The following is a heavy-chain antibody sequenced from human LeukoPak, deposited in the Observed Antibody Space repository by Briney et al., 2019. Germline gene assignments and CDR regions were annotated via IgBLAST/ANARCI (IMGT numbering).Heavy chain of an antibody. CDR3: ARDPRGSSWAPSDY. Sequence: AGVTVSYKGCGYTFTKYDIKGVGQAAGQGGEGVEWMNPNSGNTGYAQKFQRRLTITKNTSISTAYMELSSLRSEDTAVYYCARDPRGSSWAPSDYWGQGTLVTVSS. V-gene: IGHV1-8*01. CDR1: GYTFTKYD. CDR2: MNPNSGNT. D-gene: IGHD6-13*01. J-gene: IGHJ4*02.